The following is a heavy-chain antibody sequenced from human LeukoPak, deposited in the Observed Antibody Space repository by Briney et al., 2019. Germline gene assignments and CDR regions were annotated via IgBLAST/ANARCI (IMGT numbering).Heavy chain of an antibody. CDR3: AREGGYYGSGSFFDY. Sequence: ASVKVSCKASGYTFSNYGINWVRQTTGQGLEWMGWMHPNSGNTGLALKFQGRLTITRNISISTAYMELSSLTSEDTAVYYCAREGGYYGSGSFFDYWGQGTLVTVSS. V-gene: IGHV1-8*03. D-gene: IGHD3-10*01. J-gene: IGHJ4*02. CDR2: MHPNSGNT. CDR1: GYTFSNYG.